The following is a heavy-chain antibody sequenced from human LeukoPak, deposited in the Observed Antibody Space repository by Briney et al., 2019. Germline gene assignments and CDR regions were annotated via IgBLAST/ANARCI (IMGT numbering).Heavy chain of an antibody. J-gene: IGHJ4*02. D-gene: IGHD3-10*01. CDR3: AREWYYYGSGYDY. CDR2: INPNSGGT. Sequence: ASVKVSCKASGYTFTSYYMHWVRQAPGQGLEWMGWINPNSGGTNYAQKFQGRVTMTRDTSISTAYMELSRLRSDDTAVYYCAREWYYYGSGYDYWGQGTLVTVSS. V-gene: IGHV1-2*02. CDR1: GYTFTSYY.